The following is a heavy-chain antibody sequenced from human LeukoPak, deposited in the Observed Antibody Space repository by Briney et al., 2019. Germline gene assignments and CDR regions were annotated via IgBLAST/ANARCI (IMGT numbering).Heavy chain of an antibody. CDR3: AKGDSSSWYEDVYYYYYMDV. V-gene: IGHV3-30*02. D-gene: IGHD6-13*01. Sequence: GGSLRLSCAASGFTFSSYGMHWVRQAPGKGLEWVAFIRYDGSNKYYADSVKGRFTISRDNSKNTLYLQMNSLRAEDTAVYYCAKGDSSSWYEDVYYYYYMDVWGKGTTVTISS. CDR2: IRYDGSNK. J-gene: IGHJ6*03. CDR1: GFTFSSYG.